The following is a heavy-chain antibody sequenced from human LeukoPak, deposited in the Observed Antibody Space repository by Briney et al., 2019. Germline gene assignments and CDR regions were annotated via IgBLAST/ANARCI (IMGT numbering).Heavy chain of an antibody. CDR3: ARLPWNGFDP. Sequence: SETLSLTCAVYGGSFSGYYLSWIRQPPGKGLEWIGEINHSGSTNYNPSLKSRVTISVDTSKNQFSLKLSSVTAADTAVYYCARLPWNGFDPWGQGTLVTVSS. V-gene: IGHV4-34*01. CDR2: INHSGST. CDR1: GGSFSGYY. J-gene: IGHJ5*02.